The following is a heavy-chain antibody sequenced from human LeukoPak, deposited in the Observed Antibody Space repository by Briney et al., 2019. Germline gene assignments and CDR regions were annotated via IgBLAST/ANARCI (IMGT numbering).Heavy chain of an antibody. CDR2: IYTRGTA. D-gene: IGHD6-6*01. J-gene: IGHJ4*02. CDR3: ARDSKFSRQPPDSFDS. V-gene: IGHV4-61*09. CDR1: GGSISSGRYY. Sequence: PSQTLSLTCTVSGGSISSGRYYWSWIRQPAGKGLVWIGHIYTRGTANYNPLHKSRAIISLDTSKNQTSLKLTSVSAADTAVYYSARDSKFSRQPPDSFDSWGQGTLVTVSS.